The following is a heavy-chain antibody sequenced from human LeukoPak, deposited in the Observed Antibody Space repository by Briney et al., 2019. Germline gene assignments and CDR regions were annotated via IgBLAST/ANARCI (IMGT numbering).Heavy chain of an antibody. V-gene: IGHV4-59*08. D-gene: IGHD5-12*01. CDR2: IYYSGST. CDR3: ARHGYSGYDPHPTGMDV. CDR1: GGSISSYY. J-gene: IGHJ6*02. Sequence: SETLSLTCTVSGGSISSYYWSWIRQPPGKGVEWIGYIYYSGSTNYNPSLKSRVTISVDTSKNQFSLKLSSVTAADTAVYYCARHGYSGYDPHPTGMDVWGQGTTVTVSS.